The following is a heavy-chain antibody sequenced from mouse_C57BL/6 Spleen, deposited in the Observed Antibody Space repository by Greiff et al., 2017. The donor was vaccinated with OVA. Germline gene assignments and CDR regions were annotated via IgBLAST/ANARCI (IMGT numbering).Heavy chain of an antibody. Sequence: DVKLVESGGDLVKPGGSLKLSCAASGFTFSSYGMSWVRQTPDKRLEWVATISSGGSYTDYPDSVKGRFTISRENAKNTLYLQMSSLKSEDTTMYYCARLLITTVVATDWYFDVWGTGTTVTVSS. D-gene: IGHD1-1*01. CDR2: ISSGGSYT. CDR1: GFTFSSYG. CDR3: ARLLITTVVATDWYFDV. J-gene: IGHJ1*03. V-gene: IGHV5-6*02.